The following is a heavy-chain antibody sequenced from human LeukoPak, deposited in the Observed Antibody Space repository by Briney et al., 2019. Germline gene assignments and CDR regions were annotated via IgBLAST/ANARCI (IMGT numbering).Heavy chain of an antibody. CDR2: INHSGST. Sequence: PSETPSLTCAVYGGSFSGYYWSWIRQPPGKGLEWIGEINHSGSTNYNPSLKSRVTISVDTSKNQFSLKLSSVTAADTALYYCARHRGSGWYKANDAFDIWGQGTMVTVSS. CDR3: ARHRGSGWYKANDAFDI. V-gene: IGHV4-34*01. D-gene: IGHD6-19*01. J-gene: IGHJ3*02. CDR1: GGSFSGYY.